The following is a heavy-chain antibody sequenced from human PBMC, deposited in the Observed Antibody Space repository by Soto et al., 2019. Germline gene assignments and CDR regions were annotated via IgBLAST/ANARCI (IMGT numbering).Heavy chain of an antibody. Sequence: QVPLVESGGGVVQPGRSLRLSCAASGFTFSSYGMHWVRQAPGKGLEWVAVIWYDGSNKYYADSVKGRFTISRDNSKNTLYLQMNSLRAEDTAVYYCAREIRGYYDSSGYDFRDYWGQGTLVTVSS. CDR2: IWYDGSNK. V-gene: IGHV3-33*01. CDR1: GFTFSSYG. CDR3: AREIRGYYDSSGYDFRDY. D-gene: IGHD3-22*01. J-gene: IGHJ4*02.